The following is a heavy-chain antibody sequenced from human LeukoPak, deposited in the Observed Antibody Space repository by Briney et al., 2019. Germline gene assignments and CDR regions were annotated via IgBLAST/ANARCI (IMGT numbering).Heavy chain of an antibody. D-gene: IGHD3-3*01. CDR3: ARVRTRSYYDFWSGYTHWYFDL. J-gene: IGHJ2*01. Sequence: PSETLSLTCAVYGGSFSGYYWSWIRHPPGKGLEWIGEINHSGSTNYNPSLKSRVTISVDTSKNQFSLKLSSVTAADTAVYYCARVRTRSYYDFWSGYTHWYFDLWGRGTLVTVSS. V-gene: IGHV4-34*01. CDR1: GGSFSGYY. CDR2: INHSGST.